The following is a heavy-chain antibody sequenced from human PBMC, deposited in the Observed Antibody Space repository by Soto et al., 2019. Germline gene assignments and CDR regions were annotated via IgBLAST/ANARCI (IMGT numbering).Heavy chain of an antibody. D-gene: IGHD3-3*01. CDR3: ASDGGTYGMDV. J-gene: IGHJ6*02. CDR1: GFTFSSYG. CDR2: IWYDGSNK. Sequence: PGGSLRLSCAASGFTFSSYGMHWVRQAPGKGLEWVAVIWYDGSNKYYADSVKGRFTISRDNSKNTLYLQMNSLRAEDTAVYYCASDGGTYGMDVWGQGTTVTVSS. V-gene: IGHV3-30*02.